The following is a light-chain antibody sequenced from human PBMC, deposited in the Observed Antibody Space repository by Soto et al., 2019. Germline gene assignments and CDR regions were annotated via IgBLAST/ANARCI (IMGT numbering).Light chain of an antibody. CDR1: QTVRNN. Sequence: EIVLTQSPATRSLSPGEIATLSCRSSQTVRNNLAWYQQRPGQAPRLLIYDASSRATGIPARFSGSGSGTDFTLTISSLEPEDFEVYYCQQHSNWPLTFGGGTKVDIK. CDR2: DAS. J-gene: IGKJ4*01. V-gene: IGKV3-11*01. CDR3: QQHSNWPLT.